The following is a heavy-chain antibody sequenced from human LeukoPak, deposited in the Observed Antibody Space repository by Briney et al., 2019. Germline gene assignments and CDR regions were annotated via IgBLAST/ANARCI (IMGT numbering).Heavy chain of an antibody. Sequence: PSETLSLTCAVYGGSFSGYYWSWIRQPPGKGLEWIGEINHSGSTNYNPSLKSRVTISVDTSKNQFSLKLSSVTAADTAVYYCARGRAFHYSGSGSYYNVAWFDPWGQGTLVTVSS. CDR3: ARGRAFHYSGSGSYYNVAWFDP. CDR2: INHSGST. D-gene: IGHD3-10*01. J-gene: IGHJ5*02. CDR1: GGSFSGYY. V-gene: IGHV4-34*01.